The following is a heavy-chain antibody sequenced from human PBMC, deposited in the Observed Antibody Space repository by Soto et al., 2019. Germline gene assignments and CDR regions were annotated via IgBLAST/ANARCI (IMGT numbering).Heavy chain of an antibody. CDR1: GFTFRSSG. D-gene: IGHD2-2*01. J-gene: IGHJ6*02. CDR2: IWFDGSKK. Sequence: QMQMVESGGGVVQPGRSLRLSCAASGFTFRSSGIHWVRQAPGKGLEWVALIWFDGSKKYYVASVKGRFAVSRDNSKNTVYRQMNSLRVEDTTVYYCARDRLVPYGYGMDVWGQGTTVTVSS. V-gene: IGHV3-33*01. CDR3: ARDRLVPYGYGMDV.